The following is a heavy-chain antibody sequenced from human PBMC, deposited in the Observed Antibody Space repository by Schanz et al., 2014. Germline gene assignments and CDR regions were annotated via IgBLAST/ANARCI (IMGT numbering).Heavy chain of an antibody. CDR1: GFTVSSDH. J-gene: IGHJ4*02. CDR2: IYASGAT. V-gene: IGHV3-66*01. D-gene: IGHD3-10*01. CDR3: ARDGNYYGSRNYYKTPYYFDY. Sequence: VQLVESGGGFVQPGGSLGLSCVVSGFTVSSDHMSWVRQAPGKGLEWVSTIYASGATYYADSVKRRFTISRDNSKNTLYLQMNSLRADDTAIYYCARDGNYYGSRNYYKTPYYFDYWGQGTLXTVSS.